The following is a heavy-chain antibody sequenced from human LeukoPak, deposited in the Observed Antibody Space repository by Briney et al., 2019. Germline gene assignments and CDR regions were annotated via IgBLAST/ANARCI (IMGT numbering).Heavy chain of an antibody. CDR2: INPSSGGT. J-gene: IGHJ4*02. Sequence: ASVKVSCKASGYTFTGYYIHWVRQAPGQGLEWMGRINPSSGGTNYAQKFQGRVTMTRDTPISTAYMELSSLISDDSALYYCARADARDYWGQGTLVTVSS. CDR3: ARADARDY. CDR1: GYTFTGYY. V-gene: IGHV1-2*06.